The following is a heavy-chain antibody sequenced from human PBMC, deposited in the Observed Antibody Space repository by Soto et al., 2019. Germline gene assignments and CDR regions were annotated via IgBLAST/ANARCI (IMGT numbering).Heavy chain of an antibody. CDR2: MNPAGHYI. Sequence: EVQLVESGGGLVKPGESLRLSCAASGFTFSSYSMNWVRQAPGKGLEWVSSMNPAGHYIYYGDSERGRFTFSRENANNLLYLQINSLRAEDTAVYYCARNIPGANSPFEYWGQGTLVTVSS. V-gene: IGHV3-21*01. CDR3: ARNIPGANSPFEY. J-gene: IGHJ4*02. CDR1: GFTFSSYS. D-gene: IGHD2-2*01.